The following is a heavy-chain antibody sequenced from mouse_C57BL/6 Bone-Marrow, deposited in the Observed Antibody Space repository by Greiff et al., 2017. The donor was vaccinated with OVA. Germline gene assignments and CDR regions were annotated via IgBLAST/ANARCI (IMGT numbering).Heavy chain of an antibody. Sequence: QVQLQQPGAELVRPGSSVKLSCKASGYTFTSYWMHWVKQRPIQGLEWIGNIDPSDSDTHYNQKFKDKAPLTVDKSSSTAYMQLSSLTSEDTAVYYCARTRYDYVSYFDFWGTGTTLTVSS. J-gene: IGHJ1*03. CDR1: GYTFTSYW. V-gene: IGHV1-52*01. D-gene: IGHD1-1*01. CDR3: ARTRYDYVSYFDF. CDR2: IDPSDSDT.